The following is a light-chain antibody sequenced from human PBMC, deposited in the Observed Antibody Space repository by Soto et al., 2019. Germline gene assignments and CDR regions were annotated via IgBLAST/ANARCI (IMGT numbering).Light chain of an antibody. Sequence: IVLTQSPATLSLSPGNRATLSCRASQSVSGYLAWYQQKPGQAPRLLIYDASNRATGIPARFSGSVSGPDFTLTITSLEPADFAVYYCQQRSNWPSTFGGGTKVEI. CDR3: QQRSNWPST. CDR2: DAS. J-gene: IGKJ4*01. V-gene: IGKV3-11*01. CDR1: QSVSGY.